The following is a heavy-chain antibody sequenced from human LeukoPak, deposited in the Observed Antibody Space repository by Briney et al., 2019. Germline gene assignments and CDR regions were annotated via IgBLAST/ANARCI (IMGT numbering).Heavy chain of an antibody. CDR1: GGSISSYY. D-gene: IGHD4-17*01. V-gene: IGHV4-4*07. J-gene: IGHJ6*03. CDR2: IYTSGST. Sequence: PSETLSLTCTVSGGSISSYYWSWIRQPAGKVLEWIGRIYTSGSTNYNPSLKSRVTMSVDTSKNQFSLKLSSVTAADTAVYYCARDYGDYAYYYYYYMDVWGKGTTVTVSS. CDR3: ARDYGDYAYYYYYYMDV.